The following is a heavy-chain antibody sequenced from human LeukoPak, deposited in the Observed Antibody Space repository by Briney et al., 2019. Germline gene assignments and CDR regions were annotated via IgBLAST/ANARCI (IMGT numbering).Heavy chain of an antibody. Sequence: GGSLRLSCAASGFTFSNAYMSWVRQAPGKGLEWVGRIKPKTDGETTEYAAPVKGRFSISRDDSKNMLYLQMNSLKTEDTAVYYCAKDEGITGTTNDYWGQGTLVTVSS. CDR3: AKDEGITGTTNDY. J-gene: IGHJ4*02. D-gene: IGHD1-20*01. V-gene: IGHV3-15*07. CDR1: GFTFSNAY. CDR2: IKPKTDGETT.